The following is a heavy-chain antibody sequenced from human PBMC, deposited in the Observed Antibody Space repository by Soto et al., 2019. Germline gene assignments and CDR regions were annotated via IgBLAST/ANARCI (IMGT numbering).Heavy chain of an antibody. CDR3: ARDRYGDYVGNWFDP. Sequence: GGSLRLSCAASGFTFSSYSMNWVRQAPGKGLEWVSSISSSSSYIYYADSVKGRFTISRDNAKNSLYLQMNSLRAEDTAVYYCARDRYGDYVGNWFDPWGQGTLVTVSS. V-gene: IGHV3-21*01. CDR2: ISSSSSYI. D-gene: IGHD4-17*01. CDR1: GFTFSSYS. J-gene: IGHJ5*02.